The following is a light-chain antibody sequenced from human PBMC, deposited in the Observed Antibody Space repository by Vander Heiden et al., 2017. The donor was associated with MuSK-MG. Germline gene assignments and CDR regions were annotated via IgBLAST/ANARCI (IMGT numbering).Light chain of an antibody. Sequence: DTVMTQSPLCLPVTPGEPASISCRSSQILLHSNGYNYLDWYLQKPGQSPQLLMYLVSNRVSGVPDRFSGSGSGTDFTLKIIIVEAEDVGFYYCSQALQTPLTFGQGTRLEIK. CDR1: QILLHSNGYNY. CDR3: SQALQTPLT. CDR2: LVS. J-gene: IGKJ5*01. V-gene: IGKV2-28*01.